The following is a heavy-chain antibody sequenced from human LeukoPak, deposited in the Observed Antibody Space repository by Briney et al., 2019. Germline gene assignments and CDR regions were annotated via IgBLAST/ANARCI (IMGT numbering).Heavy chain of an antibody. CDR3: AKGLTYYYDSSANYAADY. CDR1: GFTFSSYG. J-gene: IGHJ4*02. D-gene: IGHD3-22*01. CDR2: ISGSGGST. Sequence: GGSLRLSCAASGFTFSSYGMSWVRQAPGKGLEWVSAISGSGGSTYYADSVKGRFTISRDNSENTLYLQMNSLRAEDTAVYYCAKGLTYYYDSSANYAADYWGQGTLVTVSS. V-gene: IGHV3-23*01.